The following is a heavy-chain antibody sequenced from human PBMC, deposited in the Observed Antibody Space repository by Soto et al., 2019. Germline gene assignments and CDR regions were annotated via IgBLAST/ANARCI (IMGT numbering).Heavy chain of an antibody. J-gene: IGHJ6*01. V-gene: IGHV3-9*01. D-gene: IGHD5-18*01. CDR2: ISWNSGSI. CDR1: GFTFDDYA. Sequence: EVQLVESGGGLVQPGRSLRLSCAASGFTFDDYAMHWVRQAPGKGLEWVSGISWNSGSIGYADSVKGRFTISRDNAKNSLYLQMNSLRAEDTALYYCAKMGADTANGLQWGYYYYGMDVW. CDR3: AKMGADTANGLQWGYYYYGMDV.